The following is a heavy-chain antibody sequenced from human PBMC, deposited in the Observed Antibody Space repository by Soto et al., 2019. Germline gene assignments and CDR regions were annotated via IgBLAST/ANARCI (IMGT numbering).Heavy chain of an antibody. CDR2: ISGSGDST. CDR1: GCTFSSYA. D-gene: IGHD6-19*01. V-gene: IGHV3-23*01. Sequence: GGSRRLSCAASGCTFSSYAMSWVRQAPGKGLEWVSGISGSGDSTYYADSVKGRFTISRDNSKNTLYLQMNSLRAEDTAVYYCAKGVPGIAVAGTGYFQNWGQGT. CDR3: AKGVPGIAVAGTGYFQN. J-gene: IGHJ1*01.